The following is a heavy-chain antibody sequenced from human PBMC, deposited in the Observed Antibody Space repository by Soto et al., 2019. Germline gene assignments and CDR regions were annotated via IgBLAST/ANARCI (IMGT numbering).Heavy chain of an antibody. Sequence: GGSLRLSCAASGFSFSTFEMSWVRQAPGRGLEWVSFISDDGSRTYYADAVKGRFTISRDNSKHTLYLQMNSLTAEDTAVYYCAKVRADYYDSSGPIDYWGQGTLVTVSS. V-gene: IGHV3-23*01. CDR3: AKVRADYYDSSGPIDY. CDR1: GFSFSTFE. J-gene: IGHJ4*02. D-gene: IGHD3-22*01. CDR2: ISDDGSRT.